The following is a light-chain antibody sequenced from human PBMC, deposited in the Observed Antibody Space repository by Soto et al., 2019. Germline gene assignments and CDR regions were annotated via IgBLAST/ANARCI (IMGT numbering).Light chain of an antibody. CDR2: KAS. CDR1: QSIDSW. V-gene: IGKV1-5*03. Sequence: DIQMTQSPSTLSASVGDRVTITCRASQSIDSWLAWYQQKAGRAPHLLIYKASILESGDPSRFSGSGSGTEFTLTISSLQPDDFATYYCQQYKRYPLTFGGGTKVEIK. CDR3: QQYKRYPLT. J-gene: IGKJ4*01.